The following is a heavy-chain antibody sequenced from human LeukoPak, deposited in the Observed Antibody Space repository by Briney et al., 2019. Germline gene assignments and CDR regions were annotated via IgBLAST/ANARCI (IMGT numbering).Heavy chain of an antibody. J-gene: IGHJ4*02. D-gene: IGHD4-11*01. CDR3: ARAPYSNYVLW. V-gene: IGHV4-30-2*01. Sequence: SETLSLTCTVSGGSISSGGYYWSWIRQPPGKGLEWIGYIYHSGSTYYNPSLKSRVTISVDRSKNQFSLKLSSVTAADTAVYYCARAPYSNYVLWWGQGTLVTVSS. CDR2: IYHSGST. CDR1: GGSISSGGYY.